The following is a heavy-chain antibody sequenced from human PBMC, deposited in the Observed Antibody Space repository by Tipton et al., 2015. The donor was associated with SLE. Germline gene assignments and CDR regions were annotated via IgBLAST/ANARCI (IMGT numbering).Heavy chain of an antibody. J-gene: IGHJ5*02. V-gene: IGHV4-59*01. CDR2: IYYSGST. CDR3: ARGGIAAAGWDP. D-gene: IGHD6-13*01. CDR1: GGSISSYY. Sequence: TLSLTCTVSGGSISSYYWSWIRQPPGKGLEWIGYIYYSGSTNYNPSLKSRVTISVDTSKNQFSLKLSSVTAADTAVYYCARGGIAAAGWDPWGQGTLVTVSS.